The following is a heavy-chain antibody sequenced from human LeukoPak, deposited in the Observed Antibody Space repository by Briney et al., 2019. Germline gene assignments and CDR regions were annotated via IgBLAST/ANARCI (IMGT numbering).Heavy chain of an antibody. CDR3: ARGLGGYAFGY. Sequence: GGSLRLSCAASGFTFPDYSINWVRQAPGKGLEWVSCISSSGTTMYYADSLKGRFTISRNTAKNSLFLQMNSLTDEDTAVYYCARGLGGYAFGYWGQGALVVVSS. CDR2: ISSSGTTM. CDR1: GFTFPDYS. D-gene: IGHD2-2*01. J-gene: IGHJ4*02. V-gene: IGHV3-48*02.